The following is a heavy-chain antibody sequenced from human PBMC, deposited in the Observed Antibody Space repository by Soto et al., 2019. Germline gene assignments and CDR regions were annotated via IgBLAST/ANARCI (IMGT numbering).Heavy chain of an antibody. J-gene: IGHJ4*02. CDR3: ARQDSRGYAY. CDR1: GYIFTSNW. V-gene: IGHV5-51*01. CDR2: IFPGDSDT. D-gene: IGHD6-19*01. Sequence: GESLKSSCKGSGYIFTSNWIAWVRQMPGKGLEWMGIIFPGDSDTTYSPSFQGQVTISADKSISTTYLQWSGLKASDTAMYYCARQDSRGYAYWGQGTVVTVSS.